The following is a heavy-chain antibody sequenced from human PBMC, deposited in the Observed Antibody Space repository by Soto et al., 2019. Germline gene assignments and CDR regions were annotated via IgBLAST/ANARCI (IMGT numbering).Heavy chain of an antibody. CDR1: GGSISSYY. V-gene: IGHV4-59*01. J-gene: IGHJ3*02. CDR3: ARAYYDFWSGYLETSDAFDI. D-gene: IGHD3-3*01. CDR2: IYYSGST. Sequence: SETLSLTCTVSGGSISSYYWSWIRQPPGKGLEWIGYIYYSGSTNYNPSLKSRVTMSVDTSKNQFSLKLSSVTAADTAVYYCARAYYDFWSGYLETSDAFDIWGQGTMVTVSS.